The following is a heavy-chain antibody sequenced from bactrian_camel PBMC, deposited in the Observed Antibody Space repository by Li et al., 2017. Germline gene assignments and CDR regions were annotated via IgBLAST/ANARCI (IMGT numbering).Heavy chain of an antibody. CDR2: INSDGSYT. V-gene: IGHV3-2*01. Sequence: HVQLVESGGGLVQPGGSLRLSCAASGFTFSDFFMSWVRQAPGKGLEWVSSINSDGSYTYYADSVKGRFTISRDNAKNTVYLRMDSLKPEDTAKYYCAADRLCNGIFGYWGQGTQVTVS. CDR3: AADRLCNGIFGY. CDR1: GFTFSDFF. J-gene: IGHJ6*01. D-gene: IGHD3*01.